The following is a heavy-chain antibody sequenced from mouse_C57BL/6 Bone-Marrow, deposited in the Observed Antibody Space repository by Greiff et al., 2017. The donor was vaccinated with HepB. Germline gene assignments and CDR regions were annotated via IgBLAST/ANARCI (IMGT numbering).Heavy chain of an antibody. Sequence: DVHLVESGGGLVKPGGSLKLSCAASGFTFSDYGMHWVRQAPEKGLEWVAYISSCSSTIYYADTVKGRFTISRDNAKNTLFLQMTSLRSEDTAMYYCARRRDWYFDVWGTGTTVTVSS. CDR2: ISSCSSTI. CDR3: ARRRDWYFDV. J-gene: IGHJ1*03. V-gene: IGHV5-17*01. CDR1: GFTFSDYG.